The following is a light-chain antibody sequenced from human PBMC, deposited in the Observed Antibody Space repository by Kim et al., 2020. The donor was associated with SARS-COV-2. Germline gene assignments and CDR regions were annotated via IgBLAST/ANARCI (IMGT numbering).Light chain of an antibody. CDR1: QSISTY. V-gene: IGKV1-39*01. CDR2: AAS. J-gene: IGKJ4*01. CDR3: QQSHTTPLLT. Sequence: AEGDRVTLACRASQSISTYLDWYQQKPGKAPKLLIYAASSLQSGVPSRFSGNGSGTDFTLTISSLQPEDFATYYCQQSHTTPLLTFGGGTKVDIK.